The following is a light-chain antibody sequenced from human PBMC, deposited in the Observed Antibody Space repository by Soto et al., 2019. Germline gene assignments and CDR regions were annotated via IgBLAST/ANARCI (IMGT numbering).Light chain of an antibody. CDR1: QSVSSSY. Sequence: EIVLTQSPGTLSLSPGERATLSCRASQSVSSSYLAWYQPKPGQAPRLLIYGASSRATGIPGRFSGSGSGIDFTLTISRLEPEDFAVYYCQQYGRSPFTFGPGTKVDIK. CDR3: QQYGRSPFT. CDR2: GAS. J-gene: IGKJ3*01. V-gene: IGKV3-20*01.